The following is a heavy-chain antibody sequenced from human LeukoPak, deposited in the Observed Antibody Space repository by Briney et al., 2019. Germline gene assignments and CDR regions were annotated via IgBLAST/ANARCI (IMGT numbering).Heavy chain of an antibody. CDR3: ARGVSGRYYDFDY. V-gene: IGHV3-21*06. CDR2: MSGSSTYV. CDR1: GFTFSSYS. Sequence: GGSLRLSCAASGFTFSSYSMNWVRPAAGKGREGVACMSGSSTYVYYEDSIRGRFNTHRDDDKNSLYLQMNSLRAEDTAVYYCARGVSGRYYDFDYWGQGTLVTVSS. D-gene: IGHD1-26*01. J-gene: IGHJ4*02.